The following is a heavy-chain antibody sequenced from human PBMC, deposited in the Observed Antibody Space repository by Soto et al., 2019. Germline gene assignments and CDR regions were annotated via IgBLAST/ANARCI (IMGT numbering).Heavy chain of an antibody. CDR2: VGGGGDNI. V-gene: IGHV3-23*01. J-gene: IGHJ4*02. D-gene: IGHD3-10*01. Sequence: GGSLRLSCAASGFTFSSYSMNWVRQAPGKGLQWVATVGGGGDNIFYADSVKGRFTTSRDDSQNMVFLQMNSLRPEDTAVYFCAKRDSGSGRSPPLINYWGQGTLVPVSS. CDR3: AKRDSGSGRSPPLINY. CDR1: GFTFSSYS.